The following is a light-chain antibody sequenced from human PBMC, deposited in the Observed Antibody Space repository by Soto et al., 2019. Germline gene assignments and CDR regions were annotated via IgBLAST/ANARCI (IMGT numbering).Light chain of an antibody. CDR3: QQYNTYSWA. CDR1: RSITTW. J-gene: IGKJ1*01. Sequence: IQMTQSPSTLSASEGDGVTITCRASRSITTWLAWYPQKPGSTTNILVYKESTLATGVRPRFSGSAAGTEFTLTISSLQADDFATYYCQQYNTYSWAFGQGTKV. V-gene: IGKV1-5*03. CDR2: KES.